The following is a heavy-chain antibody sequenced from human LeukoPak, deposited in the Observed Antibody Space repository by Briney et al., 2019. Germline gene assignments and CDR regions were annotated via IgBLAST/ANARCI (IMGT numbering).Heavy chain of an antibody. V-gene: IGHV1-18*01. J-gene: IGHJ3*02. CDR2: KRTLKGNT. D-gene: IGHD3-22*01. CDR1: ACGLTRLG. Sequence: ASGYFGRQAYACGLTRLGLSRVRKPLGQEHGRVGLKRTLKGNTNYAQKLQGRVTMTTDTSTSTAYMELRSLRSDDTAVYYCARTLDYYDSSGYYYPAFDIWGQGTMVTVSS. CDR3: ARTLDYYDSSGYYYPAFDI.